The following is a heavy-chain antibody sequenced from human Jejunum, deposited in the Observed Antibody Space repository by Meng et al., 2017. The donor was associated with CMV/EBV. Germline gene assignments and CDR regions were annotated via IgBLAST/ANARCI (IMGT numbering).Heavy chain of an antibody. J-gene: IGHJ6*02. Sequence: ASGFTFGGYVMNWLRQAPGKGLEWVSAITGGGGGTYYADSMKGRFTISRDNSKNTLYLHMSSLRAEDTAVYYCAKDLQHYYAMDVWGQGTTVTVSS. V-gene: IGHV3-23*01. D-gene: IGHD5-18*01. CDR2: ITGGGGGT. CDR1: GFTFGGYV. CDR3: AKDLQHYYAMDV.